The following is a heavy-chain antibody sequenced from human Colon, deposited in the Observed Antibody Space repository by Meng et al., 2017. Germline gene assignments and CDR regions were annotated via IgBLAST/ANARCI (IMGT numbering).Heavy chain of an antibody. CDR2: ISYSGNS. D-gene: IGHD6-19*01. CDR1: GGPLSSGYDY. Sequence: QVQVQESGPGLVRPSETRSLPCTVSGGPLSSGYDYWGWIRQGPGKGLEWIGYISYSGNSLYSPSLKSRVDISTDTSRRQCSLKFNSVTAADTAIYYCATGPGYSSGLDSWGRGALVTVSS. J-gene: IGHJ4*02. V-gene: IGHV4-61*01. CDR3: ATGPGYSSGLDS.